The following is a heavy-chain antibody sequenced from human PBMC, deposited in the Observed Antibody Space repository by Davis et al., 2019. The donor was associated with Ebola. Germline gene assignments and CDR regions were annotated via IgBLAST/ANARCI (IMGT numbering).Heavy chain of an antibody. CDR3: ARSAPLQYYYSGMDV. J-gene: IGHJ6*02. Sequence: ASVKVSCKVSGYTLTELSMHWVRQAPGKGLEWMGGFDPEDGETIYAQKFQGRVTMTEDTSTDTANMELSSLRSEDTAVYYSARSAPLQYYYSGMDVWGQGTTVTVSS. V-gene: IGHV1-24*01. D-gene: IGHD5-24*01. CDR2: FDPEDGET. CDR1: GYTLTELS.